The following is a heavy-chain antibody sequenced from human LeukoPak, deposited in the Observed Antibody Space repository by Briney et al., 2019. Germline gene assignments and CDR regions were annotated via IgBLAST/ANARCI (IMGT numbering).Heavy chain of an antibody. V-gene: IGHV4-34*01. J-gene: IGHJ3*02. CDR3: AKSNGYGLIDI. CDR1: GGSFSGYY. CDR2: INHSGST. D-gene: IGHD3-10*01. Sequence: ASETLSLTCAVYGGSFSGYYWSWIRQPPGKGPEWIGEINHSGSTNYNPSLKSRVTISVDTSRNQFSLKLNSVTAADTAVYYCAKSNGYGLIDIWGQGTMVTVSS.